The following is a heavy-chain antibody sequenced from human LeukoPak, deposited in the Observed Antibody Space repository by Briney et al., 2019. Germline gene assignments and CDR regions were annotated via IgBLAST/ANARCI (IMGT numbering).Heavy chain of an antibody. CDR2: IRYDGSNK. CDR3: ARTPGYSYGNYYYYYYMDV. D-gene: IGHD5-18*01. J-gene: IGHJ6*03. Sequence: PGGSLRLSCAASGFTFSSYGMHWVRQAPGKGLEWVAFIRYDGSNKYYADSVKGRFTISRDNAKNSLYLQMNSLRAEDTAVYYCARTPGYSYGNYYYYYYMDVWGEGTTVTISS. CDR1: GFTFSSYG. V-gene: IGHV3-30*02.